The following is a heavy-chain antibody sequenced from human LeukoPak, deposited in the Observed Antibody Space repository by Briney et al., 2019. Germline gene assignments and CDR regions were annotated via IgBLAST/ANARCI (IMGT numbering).Heavy chain of an antibody. V-gene: IGHV3-53*01. CDR3: ASGSGSYRTPYYYMDV. CDR2: IYSGGST. Sequence: GGSLRLSCAASGFTVSSNYMSWVRQAPGKGLESVSVIYSGGSTYYAASVKGRFTISRDNSKNTLYLQMNSLRAEDTAVYYCASGSGSYRTPYYYMDVWGKGTTVTVSS. D-gene: IGHD3-10*01. CDR1: GFTVSSNY. J-gene: IGHJ6*03.